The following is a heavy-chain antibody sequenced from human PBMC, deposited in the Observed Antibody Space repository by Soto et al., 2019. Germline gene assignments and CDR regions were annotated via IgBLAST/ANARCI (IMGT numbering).Heavy chain of an antibody. CDR3: ARAHVLRYFDWLWDFDY. CDR2: ISAYNGNT. V-gene: IGHV1-18*01. J-gene: IGHJ4*02. D-gene: IGHD3-9*01. Sequence: ASVKVSCKASGYTFTSYGISWVRQAPGQGLEWMGWISAYNGNTNCAQKLQGRVTMTTDTSTSTAFMELRSLRSDDTAVYYCARAHVLRYFDWLWDFDYWGQGTLVTVSS. CDR1: GYTFTSYG.